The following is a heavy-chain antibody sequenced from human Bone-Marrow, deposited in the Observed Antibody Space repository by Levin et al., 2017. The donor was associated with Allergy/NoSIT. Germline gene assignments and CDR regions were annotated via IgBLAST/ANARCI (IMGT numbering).Heavy chain of an antibody. CDR2: ISGAGTIT. Sequence: GGSLRLSCAASGFTLSKYDMKWVRQLPGKGLEGVSYISGAGTITYYADSVKGRFTISRDNAKSSLYLQMNSLRAEDTAVYYCARDSQYYDFRSGSGYFFAMDVWGQGTTVTVSS. J-gene: IGHJ6*02. V-gene: IGHV3-48*03. CDR3: ARDSQYYDFRSGSGYFFAMDV. CDR1: GFTLSKYD. D-gene: IGHD3-3*01.